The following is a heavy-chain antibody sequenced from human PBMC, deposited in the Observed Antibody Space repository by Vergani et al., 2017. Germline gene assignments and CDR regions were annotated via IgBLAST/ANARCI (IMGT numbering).Heavy chain of an antibody. CDR3: ARGTLRMTMVRVGDPRSGWFDP. CDR2: INHSGCT. J-gene: IGHJ5*02. V-gene: IGHV4-34*01. Sequence: QVQLQQWGAGLLKPSETLSLTCAVYGGSFSGYYWSWIRQPPGKGLEWIGKINHSGCTNYNPSLKSRVTISVDTSKNQFSLKLGSVTAADTAVYYCARGTLRMTMVRVGDPRSGWFDPWGQGTLVTVSS. D-gene: IGHD3-10*01. CDR1: GGSFSGYY.